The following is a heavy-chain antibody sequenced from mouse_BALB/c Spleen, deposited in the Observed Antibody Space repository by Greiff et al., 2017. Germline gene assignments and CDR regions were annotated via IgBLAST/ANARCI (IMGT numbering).Heavy chain of an antibody. D-gene: IGHD1-1*01. CDR3: ARDDYYGSRWYFDV. Sequence: VQLQESGPGLVAPSQSLSITCTVSGFSLTGYGVNWVRQPPGKGLEWLGMIWGDGSTDYNSALKSRLSISKDNSKSQVFLKMNSLQTDDTARYYCARDDYYGSRWYFDVWGAGTTVTVSS. J-gene: IGHJ1*01. V-gene: IGHV2-6-7*01. CDR1: GFSLTGYG. CDR2: IWGDGST.